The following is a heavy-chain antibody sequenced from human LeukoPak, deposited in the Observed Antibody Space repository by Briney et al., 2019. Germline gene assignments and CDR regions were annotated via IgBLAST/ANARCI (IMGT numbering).Heavy chain of an antibody. CDR2: INPSGGST. V-gene: IGHV1-46*01. CDR1: GFTFTDYY. J-gene: IGHJ4*02. CDR3: AFYTSSWYY. Sequence: ASVKVSCKASGFTFTDYYMHWVRLAPGQGLEWVGIINPSGGSTTYAQKFQGRVTMTRDTSTSTVYMELSSLRSEDTAVYYCAFYTSSWYYWGQGTLVTVSS. D-gene: IGHD6-13*01.